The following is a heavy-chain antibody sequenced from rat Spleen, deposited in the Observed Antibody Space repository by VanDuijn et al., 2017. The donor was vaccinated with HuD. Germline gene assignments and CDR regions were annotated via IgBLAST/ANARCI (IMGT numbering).Heavy chain of an antibody. CDR3: ARGSGPFDY. J-gene: IGHJ2*01. V-gene: IGHV2-30*01. D-gene: IGHD1-4*01. Sequence: QVQLKESGPGLVQPSQTLSLTCTVSGFSLTSYNVHWVRQPTGKGLEWTGIIWTGGSTDYNSALKSRLSISRDTSKSQVFLKMNSLQTEDIATYYCARGSGPFDYWGQGVMVTVSS. CDR2: IWTGGST. CDR1: GFSLTSYN.